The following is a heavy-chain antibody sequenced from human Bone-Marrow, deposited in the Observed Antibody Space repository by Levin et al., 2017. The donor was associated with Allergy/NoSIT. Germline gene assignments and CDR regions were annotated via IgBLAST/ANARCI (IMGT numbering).Heavy chain of an antibody. CDR3: ARGSGERSPYPMDV. CDR1: GYTFTSYF. CDR2: INPTGGTT. Sequence: ASVKVSCKASGYTFTSYFLHWVRQAPGLGLEWMGMINPTGGTTSYAQRFQGRLIMTRDTSTSTGYLELSSLRSEDTALYYCARGSGERSPYPMDVWGPGSTVTVSS. J-gene: IGHJ6*02. D-gene: IGHD6-25*01. V-gene: IGHV1-46*01.